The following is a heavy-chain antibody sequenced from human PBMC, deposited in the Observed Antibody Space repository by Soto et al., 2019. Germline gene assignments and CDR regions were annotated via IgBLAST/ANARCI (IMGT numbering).Heavy chain of an antibody. CDR3: ARDNFTIVVDGTNY. CDR1: GYSIGSGYH. J-gene: IGHJ4*02. D-gene: IGHD6-13*01. V-gene: IGHV4-38-2*02. Sequence: SETLSLTCAVSGYSIGSGYHWGWIRQPPGKGLQWIGSIYHSGRTYYNPSLKSRVTISVDTSKNQFSLKLSSVTAADTAVYYCARDNFTIVVDGTNYWGQGTMLTV. CDR2: IYHSGRT.